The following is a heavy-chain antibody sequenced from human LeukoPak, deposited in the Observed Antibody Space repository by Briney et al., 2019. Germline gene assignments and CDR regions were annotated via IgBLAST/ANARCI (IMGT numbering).Heavy chain of an antibody. CDR2: MNPNSGNT. CDR3: ARVDYYGSGSYLREYYYYGMDV. D-gene: IGHD3-10*01. J-gene: IGHJ6*02. CDR1: GYTFTSYD. V-gene: IGHV1-8*01. Sequence: GASVKVSCKASGYTFTSYDINWVRQATGQGVEWMGWMNPNSGNTGYAQKFQGRVTMTRNTSISTAYMELSSLRSEDTAVYYCARVDYYGSGSYLREYYYYGMDVWGQGTTVTVSS.